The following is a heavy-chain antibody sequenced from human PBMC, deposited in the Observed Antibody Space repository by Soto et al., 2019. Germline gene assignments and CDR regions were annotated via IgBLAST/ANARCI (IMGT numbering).Heavy chain of an antibody. Sequence: SVKVSCKASGGTFSSYAISWVRQAPGQGLEWMGGIIPIFGTANYAQKFQGRVTITADESTSTAYMELSSLRSEDTAVYYCARPYYYDFWSGYGMDVWGQGTTVTVSS. V-gene: IGHV1-69*13. CDR1: GGTFSSYA. J-gene: IGHJ6*02. D-gene: IGHD3-3*01. CDR3: ARPYYYDFWSGYGMDV. CDR2: IIPIFGTA.